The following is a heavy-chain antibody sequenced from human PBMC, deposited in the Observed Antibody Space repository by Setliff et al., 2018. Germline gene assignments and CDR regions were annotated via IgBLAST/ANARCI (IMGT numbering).Heavy chain of an antibody. CDR3: ARPYFGDYALTY. D-gene: IGHD4-17*01. CDR2: IYPGDSDT. CDR1: GYTFTNHW. V-gene: IGHV5-51*01. J-gene: IGHJ4*02. Sequence: PGESLKISCKASGYTFTNHWIAWVRQMPGKGLEWMGIIYPGDSDTRYSPSFQGQITISADKSISTAYLQWSSLKASDTAIYYCARPYFGDYALTYWGQGTLVTVSS.